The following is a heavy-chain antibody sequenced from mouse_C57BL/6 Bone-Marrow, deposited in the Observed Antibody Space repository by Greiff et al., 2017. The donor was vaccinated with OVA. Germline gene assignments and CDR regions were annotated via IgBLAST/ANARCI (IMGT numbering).Heavy chain of an antibody. Sequence: EVKLMESGPGLVKPSQSLSLTCSVTGYSITSGYYWNWIRQFPGNQLEWMGYISYDGSNNYNPSLKNRISITRDTSKNQFFLKLKSVTTEDTATYYWAREVYYYGSSPWYFDVWGTGTTVTVSS. V-gene: IGHV3-6*01. CDR3: AREVYYYGSSPWYFDV. D-gene: IGHD1-1*01. J-gene: IGHJ1*03. CDR1: GYSITSGYY. CDR2: ISYDGSN.